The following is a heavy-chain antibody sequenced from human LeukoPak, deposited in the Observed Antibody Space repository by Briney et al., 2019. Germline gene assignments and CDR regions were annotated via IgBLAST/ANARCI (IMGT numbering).Heavy chain of an antibody. Sequence: PSETLSLTCAVSGYSISSGYYWGWIRQPPGKGLEWLGSIYHSGSTYYSPSLKSRVTISVDTSKNQFSLKLSSVTAADTAVYYCARHSGEEMATTDFDYWGQGTLVTVSS. V-gene: IGHV4-38-2*01. CDR3: ARHSGEEMATTDFDY. D-gene: IGHD5-24*01. CDR1: GYSISSGYY. J-gene: IGHJ4*02. CDR2: IYHSGST.